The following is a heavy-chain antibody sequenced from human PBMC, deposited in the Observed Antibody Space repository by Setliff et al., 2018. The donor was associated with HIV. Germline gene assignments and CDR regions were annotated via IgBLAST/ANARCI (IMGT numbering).Heavy chain of an antibody. CDR2: ISAYNGNT. CDR3: ARARLQGMVTGVGPRDNCLDP. D-gene: IGHD2-21*02. Sequence: ASVKVSCKASGYSFINYGISWVRQAPGQGLEWMGWISAYNGNTNYAPRLLGRVTMTTDTSTSTAYMELRSLSSDDTAVYYCARARLQGMVTGVGPRDNCLDPWGQGTRVTVSS. V-gene: IGHV1-18*01. J-gene: IGHJ5*02. CDR1: GYSFINYG.